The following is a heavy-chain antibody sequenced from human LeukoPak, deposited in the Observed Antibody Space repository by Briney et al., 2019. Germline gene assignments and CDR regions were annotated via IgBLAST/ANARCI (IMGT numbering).Heavy chain of an antibody. D-gene: IGHD3-10*01. CDR3: ARVLSGRGSLYSYYYYMDV. V-gene: IGHV3-53*01. J-gene: IGHJ6*03. Sequence: GGSLRLSCAASGFTVSSNYMSWVRQAPGKGPEWVSVIYSGGRTYYGDSVKGRFTFSRDNSKNTLYLQMNSLRAEDTAVYYCARVLSGRGSLYSYYYYMDVWGKGTTVTISS. CDR1: GFTVSSNY. CDR2: IYSGGRT.